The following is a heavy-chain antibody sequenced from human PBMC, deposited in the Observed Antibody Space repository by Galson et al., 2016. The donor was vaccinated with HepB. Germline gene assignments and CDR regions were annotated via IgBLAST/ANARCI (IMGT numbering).Heavy chain of an antibody. D-gene: IGHD2-8*02. CDR1: GFSLSSTGMG. Sequence: PALVKPTQTLTLTCTFSGFSLSSTGMGVAWIRQPPGKALEWLTLIFWDDDKRYSPSLETRLTISKDTSKNQVVLTMTNIDPVDTGTYYCVHTGRNCTGNTCSSPFDYWGQGTQVTVSP. CDR2: IFWDDDK. J-gene: IGHJ4*02. V-gene: IGHV2-5*02. CDR3: VHTGRNCTGNTCSSPFDY.